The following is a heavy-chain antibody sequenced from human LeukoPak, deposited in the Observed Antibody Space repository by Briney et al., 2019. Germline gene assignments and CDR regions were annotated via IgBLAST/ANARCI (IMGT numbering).Heavy chain of an antibody. CDR1: GFSLSTSGVG. Sequence: SGPTLVKPTQTLTLTCTFSGFSLSTSGVGVGWIRQPPGKALEWLALIFWDDDKRYSPSLKSRLTITKDTPKNQVVLTMTNMDPVDTATYYCALELELRRGGPYFDYWGQGTLVTVSS. D-gene: IGHD1-7*01. CDR2: IFWDDDK. CDR3: ALELELRRGGPYFDY. J-gene: IGHJ4*02. V-gene: IGHV2-5*02.